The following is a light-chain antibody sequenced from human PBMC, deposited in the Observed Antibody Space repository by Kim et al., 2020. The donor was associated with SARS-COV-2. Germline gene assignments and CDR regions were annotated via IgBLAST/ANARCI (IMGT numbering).Light chain of an antibody. J-gene: IGLJ2*01. Sequence: APGKAATITCGRYNMGIKSLQCYQQKPCQAPGLVVYDNSDRPSGIPERFSGSNSGNTATLTISRVEAGDEADYYCQVWDSSYSPGIFGGGTQLTVL. V-gene: IGLV3-21*03. CDR1: NMGIKS. CDR2: DNS. CDR3: QVWDSSYSPGI.